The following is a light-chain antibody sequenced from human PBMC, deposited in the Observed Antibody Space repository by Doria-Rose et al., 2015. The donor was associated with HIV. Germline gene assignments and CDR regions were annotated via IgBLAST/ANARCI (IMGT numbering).Light chain of an antibody. CDR1: QSVLHTSNKKNF. CDR2: WAS. V-gene: IGKV4-1*01. J-gene: IGKJ1*01. Sequence: SRGERAAINCTSSQSVLHTSNKKNFLAWYQQKLGQPPKLLIYWASTRESGVPDRFSGSGPGTDFTLTISNLQAEDVAVYYCQQYFGFPRTFGQGTKVEI. CDR3: QQYFGFPRT.